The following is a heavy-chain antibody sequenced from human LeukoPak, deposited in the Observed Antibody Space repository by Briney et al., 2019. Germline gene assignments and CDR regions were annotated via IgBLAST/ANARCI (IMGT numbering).Heavy chain of an antibody. V-gene: IGHV1-2*02. CDR3: ARGMALGESGSEFDY. CDR2: MNPKNGGT. J-gene: IGHJ4*02. D-gene: IGHD3-16*01. Sequence: ASVRVSCKASGYTVTDYFMHWVRQAPGQGLEWMGWMNPKNGGTKNAQKFQGRVTMTRDTSITTAYMELSRLRSDDTAVYYCARGMALGESGSEFDYWGQGALVTVSS. CDR1: GYTVTDYF.